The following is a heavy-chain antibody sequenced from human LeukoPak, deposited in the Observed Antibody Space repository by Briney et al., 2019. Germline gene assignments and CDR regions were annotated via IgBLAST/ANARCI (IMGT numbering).Heavy chain of an antibody. Sequence: PGGSLRLSCAASGFTFSSYGMHWVRQAPGKGLEWVSSISSSSSYIYYADSVKGRFTISRDNAKNSLYLQMNSLRAEDTAVYYCARAIEMATIDYWGQGTLVTVSS. V-gene: IGHV3-21*01. CDR2: ISSSSSYI. CDR1: GFTFSSYG. J-gene: IGHJ4*02. D-gene: IGHD5-24*01. CDR3: ARAIEMATIDY.